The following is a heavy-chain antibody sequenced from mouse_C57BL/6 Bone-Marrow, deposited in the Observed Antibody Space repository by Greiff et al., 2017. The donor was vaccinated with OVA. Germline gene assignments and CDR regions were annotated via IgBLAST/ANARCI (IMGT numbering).Heavy chain of an antibody. CDR2: IDPENGDT. CDR1: GFNIKDYY. J-gene: IGHJ2*01. D-gene: IGHD2-2*01. Sequence: VQLQQSGAELVRPGASVKLSCTASGFNIKDYYMHWVKQRPEQGLEWIGWIDPENGDTAYASKFQGKATITADTSSNTAYLQLSSLTSEDTAVYYCTILLWLRRYFDYWGQGTTLTVSS. V-gene: IGHV14-4*01. CDR3: TILLWLRRYFDY.